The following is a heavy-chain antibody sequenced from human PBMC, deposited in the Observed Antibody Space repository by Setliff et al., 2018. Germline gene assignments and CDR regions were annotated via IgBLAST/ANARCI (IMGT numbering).Heavy chain of an antibody. CDR1: GFVFTNYA. Sequence: ASVKVSCKTSGFVFTNYAISWVRQAPGQGLEWMGWMNPNSGKTGYAQKFQGRVIMTRNTSISTAYLELNTLRSDDTAVYYCARDLDYQYYYDSSGRDAFDIWGQGTMVTVSS. CDR2: MNPNSGKT. J-gene: IGHJ3*02. D-gene: IGHD3-22*01. CDR3: ARDLDYQYYYDSSGRDAFDI. V-gene: IGHV1-8*02.